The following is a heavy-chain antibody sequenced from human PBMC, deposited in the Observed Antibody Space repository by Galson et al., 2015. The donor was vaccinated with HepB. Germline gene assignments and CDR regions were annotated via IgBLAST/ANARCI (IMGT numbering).Heavy chain of an antibody. D-gene: IGHD1-26*01. Sequence: SLRLSCAASGFTFSVYSMNWVRQAPGEGLEWVSSISSSSSYIYYADSLKGRFTISRDNAKNSLYLQMNSLRAEDTAVYYCARDGRRPWEQGYWGQGTLVTVSS. CDR3: ARDGRRPWEQGY. V-gene: IGHV3-21*01. CDR1: GFTFSVYS. CDR2: ISSSSSYI. J-gene: IGHJ4*02.